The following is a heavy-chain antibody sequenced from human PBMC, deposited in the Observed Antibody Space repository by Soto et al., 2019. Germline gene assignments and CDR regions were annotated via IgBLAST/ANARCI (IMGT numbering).Heavy chain of an antibody. V-gene: IGHV3-9*01. Sequence: GGSQRLSCAASGFTFDDYAMHWVRQAPGKGLEWVSGISWNSASMDYADSVKDRFSISRDNAENSLYLQMNILKIEDTAFYYCARSFSDSYYDLDFWGQGTLVTVSS. CDR2: ISWNSASM. J-gene: IGHJ4*02. CDR1: GFTFDDYA. D-gene: IGHD1-26*01. CDR3: ARSFSDSYYDLDF.